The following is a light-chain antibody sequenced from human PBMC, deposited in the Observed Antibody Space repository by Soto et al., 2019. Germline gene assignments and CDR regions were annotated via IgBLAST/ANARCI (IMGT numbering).Light chain of an antibody. V-gene: IGLV3-21*04. CDR3: QVYASSSDLVV. Sequence: SYELAQPPSVSVAPGKTATITCGGNDIGSKSAHWYQQKPGQAPVLVISYDRDRPSGIPERFSGSNSGHTATLTISRVEAGDEADYYCQVYASSSDLVVFGGGTKLTVL. CDR2: YDR. CDR1: DIGSKS. J-gene: IGLJ2*01.